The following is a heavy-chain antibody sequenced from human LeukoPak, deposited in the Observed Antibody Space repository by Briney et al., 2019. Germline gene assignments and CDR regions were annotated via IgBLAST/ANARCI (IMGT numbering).Heavy chain of an antibody. Sequence: GGSLRLSCAASGFTFGNYWMGWVRQTPGKGLEWVANIKPDGGEKYYVDSVKGRFTISRDNAKNSLYLQMNSLRAEDTAVYYCAREGSGHYFYFFDCWGQGTLVTVSS. V-gene: IGHV3-7*01. CDR2: IKPDGGEK. D-gene: IGHD4-17*01. J-gene: IGHJ4*02. CDR3: AREGSGHYFYFFDC. CDR1: GFTFGNYW.